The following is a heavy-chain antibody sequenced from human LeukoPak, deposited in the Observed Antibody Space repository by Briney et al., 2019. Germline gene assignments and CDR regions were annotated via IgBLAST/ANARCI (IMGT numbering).Heavy chain of an antibody. V-gene: IGHV4-34*01. J-gene: IGHJ4*02. Sequence: PSETLSLTCAVYGGSFSGYYWSWIRQPPGKGLEWIGEINHSGSTNYNPSLKSRVTISVDTSKNQLSLRLSSVTAADTAVYYCARGTVVMPAANVWGLGTLVTVSS. D-gene: IGHD2-2*01. CDR3: ARGTVVMPAANV. CDR1: GGSFSGYY. CDR2: INHSGST.